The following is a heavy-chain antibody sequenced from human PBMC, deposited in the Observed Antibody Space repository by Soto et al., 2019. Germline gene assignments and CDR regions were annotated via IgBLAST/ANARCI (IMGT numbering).Heavy chain of an antibody. J-gene: IGHJ6*02. CDR3: AVLEHYYYYGMDV. V-gene: IGHV4-34*01. D-gene: IGHD3-3*01. CDR2: INHSGST. Sequence: PSETLSLTCAVYGGSFSGYYWSWIRQPPGKGLEWIGEINHSGSTNYNPSLKSRVTISVDTSKNQFSLKLSSVTAADTAVYYCAVLEHYYYYGMDVWGQGTTVTVSS. CDR1: GGSFSGYY.